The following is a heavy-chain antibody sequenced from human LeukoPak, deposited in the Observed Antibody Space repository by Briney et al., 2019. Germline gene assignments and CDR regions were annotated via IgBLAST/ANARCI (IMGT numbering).Heavy chain of an antibody. CDR3: ARAYDILTGSDLYFDY. CDR1: GGTFSSYA. D-gene: IGHD3-9*01. V-gene: IGHV1-69*01. CDR2: IIPIFGTA. Sequence: SVKVSCKASGGTFSSYAISWVRQAPGQGLEWMGGIIPIFGTANYAQKFQGRVTITADESTGTAYMELSSLRSEDTAVYYCARAYDILTGSDLYFDYWGQGTLVTVSS. J-gene: IGHJ4*02.